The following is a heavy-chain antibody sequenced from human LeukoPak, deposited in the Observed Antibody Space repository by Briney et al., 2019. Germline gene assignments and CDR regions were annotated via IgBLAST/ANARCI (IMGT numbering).Heavy chain of an antibody. CDR3: AKDFGDGYNYHFDC. CDR2: ISYDGSNK. D-gene: IGHD5-24*01. CDR1: GFTFSSYG. J-gene: IGHJ4*02. V-gene: IGHV3-30*18. Sequence: GGSLRLSCAASGFTFSSYGMHWVRQAPGKGLEWVAVISYDGSNKYYADSVKGRFTISRDNSKNTLYLQMNSLRAEDTAVYYCAKDFGDGYNYHFDCWGQGTLVTASS.